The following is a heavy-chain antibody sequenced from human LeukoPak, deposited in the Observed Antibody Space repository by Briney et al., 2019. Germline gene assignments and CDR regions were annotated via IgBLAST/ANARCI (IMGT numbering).Heavy chain of an antibody. D-gene: IGHD4-11*01. V-gene: IGHV3-33*06. CDR1: GFTFSHYG. CDR2: IWNDGSNK. J-gene: IGHJ4*02. CDR3: AKDAQRGFDYSNSLEY. Sequence: SGGSLRLSCAASGFTFSHYGRHWVRQAPGKGLEWVAVIWNDGSNKYYADSVKGRFTIYRDDSQNTLYLQMNSLRAEDTAVYYCAKDAQRGFDYSNSLEYWGQGALVTVSS.